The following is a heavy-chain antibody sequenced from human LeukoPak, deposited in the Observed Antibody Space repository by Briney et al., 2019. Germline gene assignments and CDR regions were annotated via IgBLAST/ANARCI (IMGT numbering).Heavy chain of an antibody. V-gene: IGHV1-58*01. CDR2: IVVGSGNT. J-gene: IGHJ4*02. CDR1: GFTFTSSA. Sequence: SVKVSCKASGFTFTSSAVQWVRQARGQRLEWIGWIVVGSGNTNYAQKFQERVTITRDMSTSTAYMELSSLRSEDTAVYYCAAVRWIVGATTPFDYWGQGTLVTVSS. D-gene: IGHD1-26*01. CDR3: AAVRWIVGATTPFDY.